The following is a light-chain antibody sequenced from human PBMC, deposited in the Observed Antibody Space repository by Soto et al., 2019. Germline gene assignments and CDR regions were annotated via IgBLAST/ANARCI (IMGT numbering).Light chain of an antibody. CDR3: AAWDDSLDGWV. V-gene: IGLV1-44*01. Sequence: QSALTQPPSASGTPGQRVTISCSGRSSNIGSNTVNWYQLLPGTAPKLLIYSNKQRPSGVPARFFASKSGTSASLAISELLSVDEADYYRAAWDDSLDGWVFGGGTKLTVL. CDR2: SNK. CDR1: SSNIGSNT. J-gene: IGLJ3*02.